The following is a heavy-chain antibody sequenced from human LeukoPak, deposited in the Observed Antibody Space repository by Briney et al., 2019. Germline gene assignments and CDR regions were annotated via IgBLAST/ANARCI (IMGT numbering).Heavy chain of an antibody. D-gene: IGHD3-22*01. CDR2: IYATGSS. CDR3: ARDRALDSDISGVYYNRGLDC. V-gene: IGHV4-4*07. J-gene: IGHJ4*02. Sequence: PSETLSLTCSVSGATIHNSYWNCVRQSAGKGLEWIGRIYATGSSDYNPSLKSRVTMSVDTSMNLFSLNLTSVTAADTAVYFCARDRALDSDISGVYYNRGLDCWGQGTLVTVSS. CDR1: GATIHNSY.